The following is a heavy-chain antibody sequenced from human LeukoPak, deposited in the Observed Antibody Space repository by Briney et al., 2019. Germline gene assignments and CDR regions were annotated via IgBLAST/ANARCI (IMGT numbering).Heavy chain of an antibody. CDR2: ISAYNGNT. Sequence: GASVKVSCKASGYTFTSYGISWVRQAPGQGLEWMGWISAYNGNTNYAQKLQGRVTMTTDTSTSTAYMELRSLRSDDTAVYYCARVGGRSIAAAVFYYYYMDVWGKGTTVTVSS. CDR3: ARVGGRSIAAAVFYYYYMDV. V-gene: IGHV1-18*01. D-gene: IGHD6-13*01. J-gene: IGHJ6*03. CDR1: GYTFTSYG.